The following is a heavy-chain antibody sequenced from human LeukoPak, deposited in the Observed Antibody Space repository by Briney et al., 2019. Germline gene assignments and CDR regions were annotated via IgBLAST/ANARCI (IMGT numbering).Heavy chain of an antibody. CDR2: IDGDGSST. D-gene: IGHD5-12*01. J-gene: IGHJ4*02. CDR1: GFTFSNFW. V-gene: IGHV3-74*01. CDR3: AGIRYSDYDD. Sequence: GGSLRLSCAASGFTFSNFWMHWVRQAPGKGLVWVSRIDGDGSSTSYADSVKGRFTISRDNAKNTLYLQMSSLRAEDTAVYYCAGIRYSDYDDWGQGTLVTVSS.